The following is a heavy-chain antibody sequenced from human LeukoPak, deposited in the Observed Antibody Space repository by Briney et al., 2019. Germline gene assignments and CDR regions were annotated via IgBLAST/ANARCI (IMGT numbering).Heavy chain of an antibody. CDR1: GFTFSSYA. CDR2: ISGSGGST. D-gene: IGHD3-10*01. Sequence: GGSLRLSCAASGFTFSSYAMSWVRQAPGKGLEWVSAISGSGGSTYYADSVKGRFTISRDNFKNTLYLQMNSLRAEDTAVYYCEKGRATMVRGVRYFDYWGQGTLVTVSS. J-gene: IGHJ4*02. CDR3: EKGRATMVRGVRYFDY. V-gene: IGHV3-23*01.